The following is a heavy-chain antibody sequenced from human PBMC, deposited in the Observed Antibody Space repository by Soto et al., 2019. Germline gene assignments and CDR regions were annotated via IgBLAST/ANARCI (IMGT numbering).Heavy chain of an antibody. CDR3: AKCYRTYYEFWSDYYTRYYGMDV. D-gene: IGHD3-3*01. CDR2: ISWDGGST. Sequence: HPGGSMRLSCAASGFTFDDYAMHWVRQAPGKGLEWVSLISWDGGSTYHANSVKGRFTTSRNTRKNSLCLQMNSQRAEDTALYYRAKCYRTYYEFWSDYYTRYYGMDVWGKGTTVTVSS. J-gene: IGHJ6*04. CDR1: GFTFDDYA. V-gene: IGHV3-43D*04.